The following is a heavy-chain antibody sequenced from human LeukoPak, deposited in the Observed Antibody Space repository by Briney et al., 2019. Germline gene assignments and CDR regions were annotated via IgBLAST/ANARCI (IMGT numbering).Heavy chain of an antibody. J-gene: IGHJ4*02. Sequence: RPGGSLRLSCTASGFAFDEHGMSWVRQVPGKGLEWVSGINWSGGSTGYADPLRGRFTLSRDNAKNSLYLQMDSLRAEDTALYYCARAPITSPFYFAYWGQGTLVTVSS. CDR3: ARAPITSPFYFAY. CDR1: GFAFDEHG. D-gene: IGHD2-2*01. CDR2: INWSGGST. V-gene: IGHV3-20*04.